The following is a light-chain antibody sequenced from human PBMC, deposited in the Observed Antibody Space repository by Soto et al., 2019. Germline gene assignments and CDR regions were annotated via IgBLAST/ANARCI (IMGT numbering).Light chain of an antibody. V-gene: IGLV2-14*01. CDR1: SSDVGGYNY. CDR2: DVS. Sequence: QSALTQPASVSGPPGQSITISSTGTSSDVGGYNYVSWYQQHPGKAPKLMIYDVSNRPSGVPNRFSGSKSGNTASLTISGLQAEDEADYYCSSYTSSSTLYYVFGTGTKLTVL. CDR3: SSYTSSSTLYYV. J-gene: IGLJ1*01.